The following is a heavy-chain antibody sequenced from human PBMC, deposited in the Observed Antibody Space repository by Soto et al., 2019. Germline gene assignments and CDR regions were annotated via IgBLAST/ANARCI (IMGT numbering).Heavy chain of an antibody. D-gene: IGHD3-10*01. CDR3: ARGELRFGECRFDP. V-gene: IGHV4-31*03. CDR2: IYYSGST. J-gene: IGHJ5*02. CDR1: VGSISSGGYY. Sequence: TLSLTCTVSVGSISSGGYYWSGIRQHPGKGLEWIGYIYYSGSTYYNPSLKSRVTISVDTSKNQFSLKLSSVTAADTAVYYCARGELRFGECRFDPWGQGTLVTVSS.